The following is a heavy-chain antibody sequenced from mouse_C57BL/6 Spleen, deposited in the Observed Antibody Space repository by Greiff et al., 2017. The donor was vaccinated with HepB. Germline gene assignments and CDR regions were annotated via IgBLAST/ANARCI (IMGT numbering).Heavy chain of an antibody. D-gene: IGHD1-1*02. Sequence: VQLQQPGAELVRPGSSVKLSCKASGYTFTSYWMHWVKQRPIQGLEWIGNIDPSDSETHYNQKFKDKATLTVDKSSSTAYMQLSSLTSEDSAVYYCARSYGLYAMDYWGQGTSVTVSS. CDR1: GYTFTSYW. V-gene: IGHV1-52*01. J-gene: IGHJ4*01. CDR3: ARSYGLYAMDY. CDR2: IDPSDSET.